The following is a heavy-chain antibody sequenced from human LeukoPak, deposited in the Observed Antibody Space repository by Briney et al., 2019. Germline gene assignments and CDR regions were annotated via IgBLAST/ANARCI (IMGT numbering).Heavy chain of an antibody. V-gene: IGHV1-2*02. CDR1: GYTFTGYY. D-gene: IGHD4-17*01. J-gene: IGHJ5*02. CDR2: INPNSGGT. Sequence: GASVKVSCKASGYTFTGYYMHWVRQAPGQGLEWMGWINPNSGGTNYAQKFQGRVTMTRDTSISTAYMELSRLRSDDTAVYYCARDLLPDTVNWFDPWGQGTLVTVSS. CDR3: ARDLLPDTVNWFDP.